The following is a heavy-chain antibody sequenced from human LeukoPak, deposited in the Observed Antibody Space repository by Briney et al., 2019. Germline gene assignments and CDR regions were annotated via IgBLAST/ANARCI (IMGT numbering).Heavy chain of an antibody. J-gene: IGHJ3*02. CDR1: GGSISSYY. CDR2: IYYSGST. Sequence: SETLSLTCTVSGGSISSYYWSLIRQPPGKGLEWIGYIYYSGSTNYNRSLKSRVPISVDTSKNQFSLKLSSVTAADTAVYYCARPYSSNWYGAFDIWGQGTMVTVSS. CDR3: ARPYSSNWYGAFDI. D-gene: IGHD6-13*01. V-gene: IGHV4-59*01.